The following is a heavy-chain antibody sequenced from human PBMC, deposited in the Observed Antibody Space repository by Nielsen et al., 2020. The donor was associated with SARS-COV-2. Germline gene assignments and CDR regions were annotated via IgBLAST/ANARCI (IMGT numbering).Heavy chain of an antibody. Sequence: GESLKISCTGSGYSFTSYWIGWVRQMPGKGLEWMGIIYPGDSDTRYSPSFQGQVTISADKSISTAYLQWSSLKASDTAMYYCARQTYSSSWGYYYYYMDVWGKGTTVTVSS. CDR2: IYPGDSDT. CDR3: ARQTYSSSWGYYYYYMDV. V-gene: IGHV5-51*01. J-gene: IGHJ6*03. D-gene: IGHD6-6*01. CDR1: GYSFTSYW.